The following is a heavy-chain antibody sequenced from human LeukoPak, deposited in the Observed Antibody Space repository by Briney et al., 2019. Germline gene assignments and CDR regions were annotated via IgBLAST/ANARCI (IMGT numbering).Heavy chain of an antibody. Sequence: ASVKVSCKASGYTFTSYFMHWVRQAPGQGLEWMGLVNPSGGSTNYAQKFQGRVTMTRDMSTSTVFMELDSLRSEDTAVYYCAGSSSASYYFDYWGQGTLVTVSS. CDR2: VNPSGGST. D-gene: IGHD6-6*01. J-gene: IGHJ4*02. CDR3: AGSSSASYYFDY. V-gene: IGHV1-46*01. CDR1: GYTFTSYF.